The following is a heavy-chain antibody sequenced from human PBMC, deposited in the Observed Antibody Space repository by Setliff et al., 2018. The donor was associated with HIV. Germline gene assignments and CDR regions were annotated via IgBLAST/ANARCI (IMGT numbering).Heavy chain of an antibody. CDR2: IGAHNGNT. Sequence: ASVKVSCKASGYTFTSYYLHWVRQAPGQGLEWMGWIGAHNGNTIYAQKFQDRVTMTTDTSTNTAYMDLRSLRSDDTAVYYCASPGSLYFDYWGQGTLVTVSS. J-gene: IGHJ4*02. CDR3: ASPGSLYFDY. CDR1: GYTFTSYY. V-gene: IGHV1-18*04.